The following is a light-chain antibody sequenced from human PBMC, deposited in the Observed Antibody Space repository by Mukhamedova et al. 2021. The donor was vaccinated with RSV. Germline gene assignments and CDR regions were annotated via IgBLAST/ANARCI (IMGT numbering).Light chain of an antibody. V-gene: IGKV4-1*01. CDR1: SVLYSSNNKNY. CDR2: WAS. CDR3: QQYYSTPRT. Sequence: SVLYSSNNKNYLAWYQQKPGQPPKLLIYWASTRESGVPDRFSGSGSGTDFTLTISSLQAEDVAVYYCQQYYSTPRTFGPGTKVD. J-gene: IGKJ3*01.